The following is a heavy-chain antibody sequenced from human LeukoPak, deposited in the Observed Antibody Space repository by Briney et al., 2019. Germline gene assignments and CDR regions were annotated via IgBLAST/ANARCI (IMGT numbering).Heavy chain of an antibody. CDR2: INHSGST. CDR3: ASIAVAGKNSIFDY. D-gene: IGHD6-19*01. Sequence: KPSETLSLTCAVYGGAFRGYYWSWIRQPPGKGLEWIGEINHSGSTNYNPSLKSRVTISVDTSKNQFSLKLSSVTAADTAVYYCASIAVAGKNSIFDYWGQGTLVTVSS. V-gene: IGHV4-34*01. CDR1: GGAFRGYY. J-gene: IGHJ4*02.